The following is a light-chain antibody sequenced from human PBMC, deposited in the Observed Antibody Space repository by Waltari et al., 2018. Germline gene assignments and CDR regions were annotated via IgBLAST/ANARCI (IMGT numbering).Light chain of an antibody. CDR1: QRLTKNY. CDR3: QQYGSSIMYT. CDR2: VAS. Sequence: RASQRLTKNYLAWYQQKPGQAPRLLIYVASSRAAGIPDRFSGSGSGTDFTLTISRLEPDDFAVYYCQQYGSSIMYTFGQGTKLEIK. V-gene: IGKV3-20*01. J-gene: IGKJ2*01.